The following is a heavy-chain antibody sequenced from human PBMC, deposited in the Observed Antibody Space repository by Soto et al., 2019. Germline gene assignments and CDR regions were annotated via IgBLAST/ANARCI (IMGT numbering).Heavy chain of an antibody. Sequence: QVQLVESGGGVVQPGRSLRLSCAPSGFTFSTYGMHWVRQAPGKGLEWVAHIWYDGSNKYYTDSVKGRFTISRDNSKNTLFLQMNTLRAEDTAVYFCVRESQSSGYYYFDNWGQGTLVIVSS. CDR1: GFTFSTYG. D-gene: IGHD3-22*01. J-gene: IGHJ4*02. V-gene: IGHV3-33*03. CDR2: IWYDGSNK. CDR3: VRESQSSGYYYFDN.